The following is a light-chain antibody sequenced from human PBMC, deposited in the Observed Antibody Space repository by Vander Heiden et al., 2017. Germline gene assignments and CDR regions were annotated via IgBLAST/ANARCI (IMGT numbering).Light chain of an antibody. V-gene: IGKV1-9*01. J-gene: IGKJ3*01. CDR1: QGIAGH. CDR3: QQFDSYPST. CDR2: AAS. Sequence: DIQLTQSPSFLSASVGDRVTITCRASQGIAGHLAWYQQRSGKAPKLLIYAASTLQSWVPSELSGSGSGTEFTLTVSSLQPEDFATYYCQQFDSYPSTF.